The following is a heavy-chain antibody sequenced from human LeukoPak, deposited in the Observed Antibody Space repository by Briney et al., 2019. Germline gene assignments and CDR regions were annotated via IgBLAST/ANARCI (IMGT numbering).Heavy chain of an antibody. CDR1: GFTFSNAW. J-gene: IGHJ4*02. Sequence: SGGSLRLSCAASGFTFSNAWMSWVRQAPGKGLEWVGRIKSKTDGGTTDYAAPVKGRFTISRDDSKSTLYLQVNSLRAEDTAVYYCARETPWGTMAPYFDYWGQGTLVTVSS. CDR2: IKSKTDGGTT. D-gene: IGHD4/OR15-4a*01. V-gene: IGHV3-15*01. CDR3: ARETPWGTMAPYFDY.